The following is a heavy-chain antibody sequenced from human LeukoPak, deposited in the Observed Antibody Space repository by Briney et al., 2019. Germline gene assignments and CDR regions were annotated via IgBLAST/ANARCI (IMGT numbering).Heavy chain of an antibody. V-gene: IGHV3-23*01. D-gene: IGHD1-26*01. J-gene: IGHJ4*02. CDR3: AKDLGIVGATTPDSEVGY. CDR2: ISGSGGST. CDR1: GFTFSRYW. Sequence: GGSLRLSCAASGFTFSRYWMHWVRQAPGKGLEWVSAISGSGGSTYYADSVKGRFTISRDNSKNTLYLQMNSLRAEDTAVYYCAKDLGIVGATTPDSEVGYWGQGTLVTVSS.